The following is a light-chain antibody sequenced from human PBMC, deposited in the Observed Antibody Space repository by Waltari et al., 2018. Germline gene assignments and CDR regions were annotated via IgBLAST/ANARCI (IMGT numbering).Light chain of an antibody. V-gene: IGLV2-23*01. CDR3: CSYAGSGV. CDR2: RGT. J-gene: IGLJ2*01. Sequence: QSALTQPPSVSGSPGQSITHSCTGISIDVNNYNFVSWYQQHPGTAPNLMIYRGTKRPSWVSNRFSGSKSGNTASLTISGLQAEHEADYYCCSYAGSGVFGGGTKLTVL. CDR1: SIDVNNYNF.